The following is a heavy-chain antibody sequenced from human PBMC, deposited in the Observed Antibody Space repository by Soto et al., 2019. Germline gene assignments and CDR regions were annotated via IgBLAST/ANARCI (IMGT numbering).Heavy chain of an antibody. CDR2: IWYDGSNK. J-gene: IGHJ6*02. CDR1: GFTFGSYG. V-gene: IGHV3-33*01. D-gene: IGHD3-10*01. CDR3: ARDVLQYYYGSGSYFQYYYGMDV. Sequence: QVQLVESGGGVVQPGRSLRLSCAASGFTFGSYGMHWVRQAPGKGLEWVAVIWYDGSNKYYADSVKGRFTISRDNSKNTLYLQMNSLRAEDTAVYYCARDVLQYYYGSGSYFQYYYGMDVWGQGTTVTVSS.